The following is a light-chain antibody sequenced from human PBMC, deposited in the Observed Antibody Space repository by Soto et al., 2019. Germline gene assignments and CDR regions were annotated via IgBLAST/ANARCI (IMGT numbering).Light chain of an antibody. CDR2: DAS. CDR3: QQRSNWPPVT. CDR1: QSVKNY. Sequence: EIVLTQSPATLSLSPWERATLSCRASQSVKNYLAWYQQKPGQAPRLLIYDASNRATGIPARFSGSGSGTDFTLTISSLEPEDSAVYYCQQRSNWPPVTFGGGTKVEIK. V-gene: IGKV3-11*01. J-gene: IGKJ4*01.